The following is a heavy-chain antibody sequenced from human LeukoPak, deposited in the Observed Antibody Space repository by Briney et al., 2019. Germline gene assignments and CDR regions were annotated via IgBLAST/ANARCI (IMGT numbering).Heavy chain of an antibody. J-gene: IGHJ4*02. D-gene: IGHD3-10*01. V-gene: IGHV3-74*01. CDR3: AKPKGNGSGSYSIFDY. Sequence: GGSLRLSCAASGFTFSDYWMHWVRQAPGKGLVWVSCISFDGSTTYADSVKGRFTISRDNAKNTVHLQMDSLTVEDTAVYYCAKPKGNGSGSYSIFDYWGQGTLVTVSS. CDR1: GFTFSDYW. CDR2: ISFDGST.